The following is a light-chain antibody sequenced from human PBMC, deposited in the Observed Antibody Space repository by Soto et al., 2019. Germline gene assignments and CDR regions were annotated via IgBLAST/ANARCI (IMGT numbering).Light chain of an antibody. CDR3: QQYTDWPLT. V-gene: IGKV3-15*01. CDR2: GAS. Sequence: DIFMTQSQSTGSVYPCELATLSCRAIQNVRSNLAWYQQKPGQAPRLLIYGASTRATGVPARVSGSGSGTEFTLTISSLQSEDFAVYYCQQYTDWPLTFGGGTKVDNK. J-gene: IGKJ4*01. CDR1: QNVRSN.